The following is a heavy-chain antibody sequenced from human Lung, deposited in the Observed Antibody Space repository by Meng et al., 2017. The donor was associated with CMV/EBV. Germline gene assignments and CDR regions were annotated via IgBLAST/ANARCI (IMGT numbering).Heavy chain of an antibody. V-gene: IGHV1-18*04. CDR2: ISAYSGNT. CDR1: FNNSG. J-gene: IGHJ4*02. D-gene: IGHD3-10*02. Sequence: FNNSGLIWVRQAPGKGLEWVGGISAYSGNTNYAQKIQDRVTMTTHTSSNTAYMELRSLRSDDTAIYYCARVVVHYYARGDNADYSDYWGQGTLVTVSS. CDR3: ARVVVHYYARGDNADYSDY.